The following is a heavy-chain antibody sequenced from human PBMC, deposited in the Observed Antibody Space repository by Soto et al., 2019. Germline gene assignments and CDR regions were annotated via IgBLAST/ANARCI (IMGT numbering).Heavy chain of an antibody. D-gene: IGHD6-13*01. Sequence: QVQLQESGPGLVKPSGTLSLTCAVSGGSISSSNWWSWVRQPPGKGLEWIGEIYHSGSTNYNPSLKRRVTIAVDKSKTQFSLKLSSVTAAATAVYYCARAAAAGTYFDYWGQGTLVTVSS. J-gene: IGHJ4*02. CDR3: ARAAAAGTYFDY. CDR2: IYHSGST. CDR1: GGSISSSNW. V-gene: IGHV4-4*02.